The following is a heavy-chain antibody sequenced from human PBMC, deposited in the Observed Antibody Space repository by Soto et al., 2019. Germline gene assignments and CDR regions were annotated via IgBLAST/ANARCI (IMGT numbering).Heavy chain of an antibody. CDR2: ISGSGGST. D-gene: IGHD2-2*01. CDR3: ARDARLGYCSSTSCYGHYYYGMDV. J-gene: IGHJ6*02. CDR1: GFTFSSYA. Sequence: PGGSLRLSCAASGFTFSSYAMSWVRQAPGKGLEWVSAISGSGGSTYYADSVKGRFTISRDNSKNTLYLQMNSLRAEDTAVYYCARDARLGYCSSTSCYGHYYYGMDVWGQGTTVTVSS. V-gene: IGHV3-23*01.